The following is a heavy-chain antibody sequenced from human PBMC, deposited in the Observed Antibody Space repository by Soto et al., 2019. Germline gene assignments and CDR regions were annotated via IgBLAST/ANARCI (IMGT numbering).Heavy chain of an antibody. CDR1: GFTFSSYA. V-gene: IGHV3-23*01. CDR2: ISGSGGST. J-gene: IGHJ4*02. Sequence: EVQLLESGGGLVQPGGSLRLSCAASGFTFSSYAMSWVRQAPGRGLEWVSAISGSGGSTYYADSVKGRFTISRDNSKNTLYLQMNSLRAEDTAVYYCAKDNYDSSGYYYFDYWGQGTLVTVSS. D-gene: IGHD3-22*01. CDR3: AKDNYDSSGYYYFDY.